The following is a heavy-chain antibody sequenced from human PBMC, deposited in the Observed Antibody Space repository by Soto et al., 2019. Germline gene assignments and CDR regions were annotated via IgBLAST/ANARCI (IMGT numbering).Heavy chain of an antibody. J-gene: IGHJ6*02. D-gene: IGHD3-10*01. CDR3: ARDMVRGVKYGMDV. CDR1: GYTFTSYY. V-gene: IGHV1-46*01. CDR2: ISPSGGNT. Sequence: ASVKVSFKASGYTFTSYYMHWVRQAPGQGLEWMGIISPSGGNTSYAQKLQGRVTMTRDTSTRTAYMELSSLRSDDTAVYYCARDMVRGVKYGMDVWGQGTTVTVS.